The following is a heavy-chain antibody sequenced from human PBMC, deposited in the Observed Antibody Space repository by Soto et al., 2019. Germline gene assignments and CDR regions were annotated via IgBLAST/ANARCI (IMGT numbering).Heavy chain of an antibody. Sequence: SGGSLRLSCAASGFTFSSYSMNWVRQAPGKGLEWVSSISSSSSYIYYADSVKGRFTISRDNAKNSLYLQMNSLRAEDTAVYYCARDRDDIVVVPAAPPIGFDPWGQGTLVTVSS. V-gene: IGHV3-21*01. CDR3: ARDRDDIVVVPAAPPIGFDP. D-gene: IGHD2-2*01. CDR1: GFTFSSYS. J-gene: IGHJ5*02. CDR2: ISSSSSYI.